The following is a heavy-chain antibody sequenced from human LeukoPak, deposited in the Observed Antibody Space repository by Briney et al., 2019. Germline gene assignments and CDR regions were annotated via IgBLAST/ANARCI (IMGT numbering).Heavy chain of an antibody. J-gene: IGHJ4*02. V-gene: IGHV3-74*01. CDR3: AKDERNWNYNLASQTYD. CDR2: INPDGSGT. Sequence: GGSLRLSCAASGFTFSNYWLHWVRQGPGKGLVWVSRINPDGSGTSHADSVKGRFTVSRDNSKNTLYLQMSSLRAEDTAVYYCAKDERNWNYNLASQTYDWGQGTLVTVSS. D-gene: IGHD1-7*01. CDR1: GFTFSNYW.